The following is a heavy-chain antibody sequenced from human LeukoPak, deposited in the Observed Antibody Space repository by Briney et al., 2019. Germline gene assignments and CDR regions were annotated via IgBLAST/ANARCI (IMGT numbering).Heavy chain of an antibody. CDR1: GDSVASNSTA. CDR3: ARGGQGDGYSADEAFDF. J-gene: IGHJ3*01. V-gene: IGHV6-1*01. Sequence: SQTLSLTCVISGDSVASNSTACNWIRQSPFRGLEWLGRTYYRSKWYNDYALSMKSRITINPDTSKNQFSLQLNSVTPEDTAVYYCARGGQGDGYSADEAFDFWGQGTMVTVS. D-gene: IGHD5-24*01. CDR2: TYYRSKWYN.